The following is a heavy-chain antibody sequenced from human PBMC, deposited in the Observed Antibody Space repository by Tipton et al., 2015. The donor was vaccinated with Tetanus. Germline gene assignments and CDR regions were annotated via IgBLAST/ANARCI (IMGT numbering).Heavy chain of an antibody. CDR1: GGSMSTYY. V-gene: IGHV4-59*12. Sequence: GLVKPSETLSLTCTVSGGSMSTYYWSWIRQPPGKGLEWIGYVYYTGSTDYNPSLKSRVTISVDTSKSQFSLKLTSLTAADTAVYYCAMGHWRGIVGAVYDYWGRGTLVSVSS. CDR3: AMGHWRGIVGAVYDY. D-gene: IGHD1-26*01. J-gene: IGHJ4*02. CDR2: VYYTGST.